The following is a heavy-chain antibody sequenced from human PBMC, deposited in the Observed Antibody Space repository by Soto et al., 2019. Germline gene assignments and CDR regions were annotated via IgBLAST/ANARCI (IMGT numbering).Heavy chain of an antibody. J-gene: IGHJ5*02. CDR2: IIPIFGTA. CDR1: GGTFSSYA. CDR3: ARAEFWSGYYTGMADPTCFAP. Sequence: QVQLVQSGAEVQKPGSSVKVSCKASGGTFSSYAISWVRQAPGQGLEWMGGIIPIFGTANYAQKFQGRVTITANESTRTAYMERSSLRSEDRAVYYGARAEFWSGYYTGMADPTCFAPWGQGTLLTASS. D-gene: IGHD3-3*01. V-gene: IGHV1-69*01.